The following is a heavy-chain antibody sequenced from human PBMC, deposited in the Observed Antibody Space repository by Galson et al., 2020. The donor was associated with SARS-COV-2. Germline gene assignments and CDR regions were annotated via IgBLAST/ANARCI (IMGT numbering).Heavy chain of an antibody. CDR1: GFTFSSYS. D-gene: IGHD2-21*02. V-gene: IGHV3-48*02. Sequence: GGSLRLSCAASGFTFSSYSMNWVRQAPGKGLEWVSYISSSSTTIYYADSVKGRFTISRDNAKNSLYLQMNSLRDEDTAVYYCARDRYCGGDCWAYYFFYGMDVWGQGTTVTVSS. J-gene: IGHJ6*02. CDR3: ARDRYCGGDCWAYYFFYGMDV. CDR2: ISSSSTTI.